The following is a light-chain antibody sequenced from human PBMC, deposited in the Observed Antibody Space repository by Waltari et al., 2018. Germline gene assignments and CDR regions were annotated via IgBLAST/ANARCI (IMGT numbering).Light chain of an antibody. V-gene: IGLV2-11*01. CDR2: DVS. CDR3: CSFAGSYTYV. J-gene: IGLJ1*01. CDR1: SRDVGGYQY. Sequence: QSALTQPRSVSGSPGQSVTIPCTGTSRDVGGYQYVSWFQQHPGNVPKLLIYDVSERPSDVPDRFSGSKSANTASLTISGLQTEDEADYYCCSFAGSYTYVFGTGTRVTVL.